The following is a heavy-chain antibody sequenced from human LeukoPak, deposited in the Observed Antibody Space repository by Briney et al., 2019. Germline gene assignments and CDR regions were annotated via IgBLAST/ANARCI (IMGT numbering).Heavy chain of an antibody. Sequence: KASETLSLTCTVSGGSISSYYWSWIRQPPGKGLEWIGYIYYSGSTNYNPSLKSRVTISVDTSKNQFSLKLSSVTAADTAVHYCARDPSYYYGMDVWGQGTTVTVSS. CDR1: GGSISSYY. J-gene: IGHJ6*02. CDR2: IYYSGST. CDR3: ARDPSYYYGMDV. V-gene: IGHV4-59*01.